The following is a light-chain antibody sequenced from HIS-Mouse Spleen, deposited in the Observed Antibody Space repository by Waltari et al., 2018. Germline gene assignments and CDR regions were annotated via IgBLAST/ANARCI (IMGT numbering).Light chain of an antibody. CDR1: ALPTQY. V-gene: IGLV3-25*03. CDR3: QSADSSGTSHVV. CDR2: KDS. Sequence: SYELTQPPSVSVSPGQTARITCPGDALPTQYAYWYQQKPGQAPVLVIYKDSERPSGIPERFSGSSSGTTVTLTISGVQAEDEADYYCQSADSSGTSHVVFGGGTKLTVL. J-gene: IGLJ2*01.